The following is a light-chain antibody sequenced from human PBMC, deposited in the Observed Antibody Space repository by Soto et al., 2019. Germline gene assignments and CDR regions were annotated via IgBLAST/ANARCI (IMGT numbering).Light chain of an antibody. CDR3: QQYNSYSYT. Sequence: DIQMTQSPSTLSASVGDRVTITCRASQSIFVWLAWYQQRPGTAPRLLIYEASSLQSGVPSRFSGSGSGTEFTLTISSLQPDDSATYYCQQYNSYSYTFCQGTKLEIK. V-gene: IGKV1-5*01. CDR2: EAS. CDR1: QSIFVW. J-gene: IGKJ2*01.